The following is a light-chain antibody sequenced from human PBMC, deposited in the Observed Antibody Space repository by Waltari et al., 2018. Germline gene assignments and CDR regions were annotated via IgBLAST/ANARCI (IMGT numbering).Light chain of an antibody. Sequence: EVVLTQSPDTLSVSPGDSATLSCRASQSVGINLAWYQQKTGQAPRLLMYSISKRATGVPARFSGSGSCTQFTLTIGSLQSEDFAVYFCQHYNNWPLIAFGQGTRLESK. CDR2: SIS. J-gene: IGKJ5*01. V-gene: IGKV3-15*01. CDR1: QSVGIN. CDR3: QHYNNWPLIA.